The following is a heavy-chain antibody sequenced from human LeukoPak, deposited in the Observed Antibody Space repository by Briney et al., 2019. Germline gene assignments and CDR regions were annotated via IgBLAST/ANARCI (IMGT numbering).Heavy chain of an antibody. Sequence: GGSLRLSCAASGLTFSCYAMTWVRQAPGKGLEWVSSISSSGASTYHADSVKGRFTISRDNSKNTLYLQMNSLTAEDTAIYYCAKDRGSSSPMRYYFDYWGQGTLVTVSS. CDR2: ISSSGAST. CDR1: GLTFSCYA. J-gene: IGHJ4*02. CDR3: AKDRGSSSPMRYYFDY. D-gene: IGHD6-19*01. V-gene: IGHV3-23*01.